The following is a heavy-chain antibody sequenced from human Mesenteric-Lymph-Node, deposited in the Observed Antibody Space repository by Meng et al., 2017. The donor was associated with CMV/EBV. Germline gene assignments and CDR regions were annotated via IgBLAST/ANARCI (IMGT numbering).Heavy chain of an antibody. CDR1: GFSVSTNY. Sequence: GESLKISCAASGFSVSTNYMSWVRQAPGKGLEWVSGINWNGGSTGYADSVKGRFTISRDNAKNSLYLQMNSLRAEDTALYYCARRYYDSSGYLRYFDYWGQGTLVTVSS. V-gene: IGHV3-20*04. D-gene: IGHD3-22*01. J-gene: IGHJ4*02. CDR2: INWNGGST. CDR3: ARRYYDSSGYLRYFDY.